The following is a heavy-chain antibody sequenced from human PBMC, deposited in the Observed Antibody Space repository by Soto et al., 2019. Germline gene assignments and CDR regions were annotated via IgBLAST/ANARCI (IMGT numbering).Heavy chain of an antibody. D-gene: IGHD6-19*01. CDR1: GGSISSGGYY. J-gene: IGHJ6*02. CDR2: IYYSGST. Sequence: SETLSLTCTVSGGSISSGGYYWSWIRQPPGKGLEWIGSIYYSGSTNYNPSLKSRVTISLDTSKNQFSLNLSSVAAADTGIYYCARVSDRSRWGLAMGVWGQGTTVTVSS. CDR3: ARVSDRSRWGLAMGV. V-gene: IGHV4-39*07.